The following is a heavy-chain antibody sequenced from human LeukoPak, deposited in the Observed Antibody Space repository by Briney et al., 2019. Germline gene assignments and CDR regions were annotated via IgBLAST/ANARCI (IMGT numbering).Heavy chain of an antibody. J-gene: IGHJ3*02. CDR3: ARAGSRGSGSYYKGNPFDM. D-gene: IGHD3-10*01. CDR2: INPNNGDT. V-gene: IGHV1-2*02. Sequence: GASVRVSCKASGYTFNGNYIHWMRQAPGRGLEGMGWINPNNGDTECAPKFQGRVTMTRDTPISTVYMELTRMTSDDTAVYYCARAGSRGSGSYYKGNPFDMWGQGTMVTVSS. CDR1: GYTFNGNY.